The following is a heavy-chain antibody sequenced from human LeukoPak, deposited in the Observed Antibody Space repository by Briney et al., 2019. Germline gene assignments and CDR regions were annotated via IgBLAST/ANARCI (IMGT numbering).Heavy chain of an antibody. CDR3: ARGGYGDSNVDY. Sequence: GRSLRLSCVASGFIFSSYGMHWVRQAPGKGLEWVAIIWSDGSTKYYVGSVKGRFTISRDSSKNTLYLQMNSLRAEDTAVYYCARGGYGDSNVDYWGQGTLVTVSS. V-gene: IGHV3-33*01. CDR1: GFIFSSYG. D-gene: IGHD4-17*01. J-gene: IGHJ4*02. CDR2: IWSDGSTK.